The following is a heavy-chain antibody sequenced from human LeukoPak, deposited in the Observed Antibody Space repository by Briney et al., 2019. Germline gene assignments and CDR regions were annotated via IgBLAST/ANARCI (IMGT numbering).Heavy chain of an antibody. J-gene: IGHJ4*02. CDR1: GGSFSGYY. D-gene: IGHD5-12*01. CDR3: ARGSRGYSGYAVGKLDY. Sequence: SETLSLTCAVYGGSFSGYYWSWIRQPPGKGLEWIGEINHSGSTNYNPSLKSRVTISVDTSKNQFSLKLGSVTAADTAVYYCARGSRGYSGYAVGKLDYWGQGTLVTVSS. V-gene: IGHV4-34*01. CDR2: INHSGST.